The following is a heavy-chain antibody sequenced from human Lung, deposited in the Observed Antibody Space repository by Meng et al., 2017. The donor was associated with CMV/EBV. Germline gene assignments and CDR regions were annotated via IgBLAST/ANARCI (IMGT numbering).Heavy chain of an antibody. CDR1: GGSISSYY. CDR3: ARFTIFGVVMDGIDV. D-gene: IGHD3-3*01. CDR2: IYYSGST. J-gene: IGHJ6*02. Sequence: GSLRLXCTVSGGSISSYYWSWIRQPPGKGLEWIGYIYYSGSTNYNPSLKSRVTISVDTSKNQFSLKLSSVTAADTAVYYCARFTIFGVVMDGIDVWGQGXTVTVSS. V-gene: IGHV4-59*01.